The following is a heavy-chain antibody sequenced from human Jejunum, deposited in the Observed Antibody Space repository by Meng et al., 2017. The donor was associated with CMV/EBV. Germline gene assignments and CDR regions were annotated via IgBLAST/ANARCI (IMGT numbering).Heavy chain of an antibody. CDR3: ASGGGTLFGMDV. J-gene: IGHJ6*02. Sequence: TVSGGSISTYYWSWIRQPPGKGLEWIGYIYYSGSTNYNPSLKSRVTISVDTSKNQFSLKLSSVTAADTAVYYCASGGGTLFGMDVWGQGTTVTVSS. D-gene: IGHD2-21*01. V-gene: IGHV4-59*01. CDR1: GGSISTYY. CDR2: IYYSGST.